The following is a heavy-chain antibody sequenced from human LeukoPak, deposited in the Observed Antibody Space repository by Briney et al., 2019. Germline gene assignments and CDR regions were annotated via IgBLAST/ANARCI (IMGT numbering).Heavy chain of an antibody. CDR1: GFTFSSYA. J-gene: IGHJ6*02. CDR3: AREKGLWFGERMGMDV. V-gene: IGHV3-23*01. CDR2: ISGSGGST. D-gene: IGHD3-10*01. Sequence: PGGSLRLSCAASGFTFSSYAMSWVRQAPGKGLEWVSAISGSGGSTYYADSVKGRFTISRDNAKNSLYLQMNSLRAEDTAVYYCAREKGLWFGERMGMDVWGQGTTVTVSS.